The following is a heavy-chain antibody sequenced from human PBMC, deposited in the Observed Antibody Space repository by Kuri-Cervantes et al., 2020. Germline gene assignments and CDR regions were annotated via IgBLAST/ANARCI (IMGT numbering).Heavy chain of an antibody. J-gene: IGHJ4*02. Sequence: ASVKVSCKASGYTFTSYGISWVRQAPGQGLEWMGWISPYNNNTNYAQKLQGRVTLTTDTSTNTAYMELRSLRSDDTAVYYCARAENFDWLLSTFDYWGQGTLVTVSS. D-gene: IGHD3-9*01. V-gene: IGHV1-18*01. CDR3: ARAENFDWLLSTFDY. CDR2: ISPYNNNT. CDR1: GYTFTSYG.